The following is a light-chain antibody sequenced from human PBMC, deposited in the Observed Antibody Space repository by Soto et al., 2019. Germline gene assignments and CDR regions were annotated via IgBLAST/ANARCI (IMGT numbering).Light chain of an antibody. J-gene: IGKJ3*01. V-gene: IGKV1-39*01. CDR2: AAS. Sequence: DIQMTQSPSSLSASVGDRVTITCRASQSITNYLNWFQQKPGKAPKLLIFAASSLQGGVPSRFSGIGSGTDFTLSISTLLPEDFANYYCQQTYSVPFTFGPGTTVDIK. CDR1: QSITNY. CDR3: QQTYSVPFT.